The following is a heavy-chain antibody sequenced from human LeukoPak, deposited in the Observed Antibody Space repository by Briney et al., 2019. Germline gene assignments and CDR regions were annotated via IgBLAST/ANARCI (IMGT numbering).Heavy chain of an antibody. CDR2: ISYDGSNK. CDR3: ARAMVAAARLGYGMDV. Sequence: GRSLRLSCAASGFTFSSYAMHWVRQAPGKGLEWVAVISYDGSNKYYADSVKGRFTISRDNSKNTLYLQMNSLRAEDTAVYYCARAMVAAARLGYGMDVWGQGTTVTVSS. V-gene: IGHV3-30*04. J-gene: IGHJ6*02. CDR1: GFTFSSYA. D-gene: IGHD6-13*01.